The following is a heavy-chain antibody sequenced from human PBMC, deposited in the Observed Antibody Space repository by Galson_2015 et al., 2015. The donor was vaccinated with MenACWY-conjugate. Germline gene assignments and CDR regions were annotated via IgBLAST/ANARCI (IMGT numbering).Heavy chain of an antibody. CDR2: ISGSGAST. CDR1: GFTFSSYA. J-gene: IGHJ3*02. Sequence: SLRLSCAASGFTFSSYAMSWVRQAPGKGLEWVSAISGSGASTYYADSVKGRFTISRDNSKNTLYLQMNSLRAEDTAVYYCAKGFLYSSSSDAFEIWGQGTMVTVSS. D-gene: IGHD6-6*01. CDR3: AKGFLYSSSSDAFEI. V-gene: IGHV3-23*01.